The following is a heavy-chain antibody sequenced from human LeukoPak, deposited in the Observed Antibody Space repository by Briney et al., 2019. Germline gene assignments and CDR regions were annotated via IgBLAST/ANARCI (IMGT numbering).Heavy chain of an antibody. CDR3: ARRYCSGGSCPPELFDY. D-gene: IGHD2-15*01. CDR2: IYYSGST. V-gene: IGHV4-39*01. CDR1: GGSISSSSYY. Sequence: SETLSLTCAVSGGSISSSSYYWGWIRQPPGKGLEWIGSIYYSGSTYYNPSLKSRVTISVDTSKNQFSLKLSSVTAADTAVYYCARRYCSGGSCPPELFDYWGQGTLVTVSS. J-gene: IGHJ4*02.